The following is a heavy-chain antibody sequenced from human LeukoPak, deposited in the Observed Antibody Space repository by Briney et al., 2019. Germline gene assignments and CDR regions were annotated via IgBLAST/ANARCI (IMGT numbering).Heavy chain of an antibody. Sequence: SETPSLTCTVSGGSISSSSYYWGWIRQPPGKGLEWIGSIYYSGSTYYNPSLKSRVTISVDMSKNQFSLKLSSVTAADTAVYYCARQSGIAVANLIDYWGQGTLVTVSS. D-gene: IGHD6-19*01. CDR2: IYYSGST. J-gene: IGHJ4*02. CDR3: ARQSGIAVANLIDY. V-gene: IGHV4-39*01. CDR1: GGSISSSSYY.